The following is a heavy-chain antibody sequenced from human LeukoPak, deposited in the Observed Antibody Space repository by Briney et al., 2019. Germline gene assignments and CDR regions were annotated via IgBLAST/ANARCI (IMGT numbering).Heavy chain of an antibody. Sequence: GGSLRLSCAASGFTFSSYSMNWVRQAPGKGLEWVSYIRSSSSTIYYADSVKGRFTISRDNARNSLYLQMSSLRAEDTAVYYCTRDPEALDYWGQGTLVTVSS. J-gene: IGHJ4*02. V-gene: IGHV3-48*04. CDR2: IRSSSSTI. CDR1: GFTFSSYS. CDR3: TRDPEALDY.